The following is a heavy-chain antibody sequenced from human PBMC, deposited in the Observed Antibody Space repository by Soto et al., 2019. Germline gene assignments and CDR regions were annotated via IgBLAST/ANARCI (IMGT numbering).Heavy chain of an antibody. CDR3: AGLKYFDTSDYLAY. D-gene: IGHD3-22*01. CDR2: IYYSGST. Sequence: PSETLSLTCSGSGGSISSRSYYWCWIRQPPGKGLEWIGSIYYSGSTYYNPSLKSRVAISVDTSKNHFSLKLSSVTAADTAVYYCAGLKYFDTSDYLAYWGQGTLVTVSS. CDR1: GGSISSRSYY. V-gene: IGHV4-39*02. J-gene: IGHJ4*02.